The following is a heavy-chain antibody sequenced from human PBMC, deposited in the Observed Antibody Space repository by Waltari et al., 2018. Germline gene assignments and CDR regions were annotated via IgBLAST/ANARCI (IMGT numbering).Heavy chain of an antibody. Sequence: EVQLVESGGGLVQPGRSLRLSCTASGFTFGDYAMSWVRQAPGKGLEWVGFIRSKAYGGTTEYAASVKGRFTISRDDSKSIAYLQMNSLKTEDTAVYYCTRVDYYDSSGYYNGAFDYWGQGTLVTVSS. CDR1: GFTFGDYA. J-gene: IGHJ4*02. D-gene: IGHD3-22*01. V-gene: IGHV3-49*04. CDR2: IRSKAYGGTT. CDR3: TRVDYYDSSGYYNGAFDY.